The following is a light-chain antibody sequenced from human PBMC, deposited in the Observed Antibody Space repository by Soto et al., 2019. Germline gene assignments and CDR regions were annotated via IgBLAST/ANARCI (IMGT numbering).Light chain of an antibody. CDR3: QEYNIWPRA. CDR2: GAS. J-gene: IGKJ1*01. V-gene: IGKV3-15*01. CDR1: QSVSSN. Sequence: EVVVTQSPATLSLSPGERATLSCRASQSVSSNLAWYQQKPGQAPRLLIYGASTRATGIPARFSGSGSGTEFTLTISSLRSEDFAVYYCQEYNIWPRAFGQGTKVDIK.